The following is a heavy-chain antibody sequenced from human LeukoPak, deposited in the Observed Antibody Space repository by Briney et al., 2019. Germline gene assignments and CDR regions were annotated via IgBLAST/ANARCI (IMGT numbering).Heavy chain of an antibody. Sequence: GRSLRLSCAASGFTFEDYAMNWVRQAPGKGLEWVSGISWSSGSIAYADSVKGRFTISRDNAKDSLYLQMNSLRAEDTALYYCAKDSSSWFFGAQDYWGQGTLVTVSS. D-gene: IGHD6-13*01. CDR3: AKDSSSWFFGAQDY. J-gene: IGHJ4*02. V-gene: IGHV3-9*01. CDR1: GFTFEDYA. CDR2: ISWSSGSI.